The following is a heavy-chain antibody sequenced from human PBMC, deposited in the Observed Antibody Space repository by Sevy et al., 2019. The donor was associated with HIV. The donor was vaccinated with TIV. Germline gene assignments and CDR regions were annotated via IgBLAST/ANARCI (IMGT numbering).Heavy chain of an antibody. J-gene: IGHJ6*02. CDR3: ARESSSFGEGIYYGMDV. V-gene: IGHV3-21*01. D-gene: IGHD3-10*01. CDR2: ISSISNYI. CDR1: GFTFSDYN. Sequence: RGYLRLSCAASGFTFSDYNMNWVRQAPGKGLERVSSISSISNYIYYADSVKGRFTISRDSAKNSLYLQMNSLRAEDTAVYYCARESSSFGEGIYYGMDVWGQGTTVIVSS.